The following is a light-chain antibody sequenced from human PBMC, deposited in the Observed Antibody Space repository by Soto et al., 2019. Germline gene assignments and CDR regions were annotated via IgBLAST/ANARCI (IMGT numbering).Light chain of an antibody. J-gene: IGKJ5*01. CDR3: QQYGSSPIT. V-gene: IGKV3D-20*01. Sequence: VVLRQSLATLCLSHGERRTLSCGASQSVSSSYVAWYQHKPGLAPRLLIHDTSSRAIGIPDRLSGSKSGTNFTLTIRRMEPEDVGMYYCQQYGSSPITFGQGTQLEIK. CDR2: DTS. CDR1: QSVSSSY.